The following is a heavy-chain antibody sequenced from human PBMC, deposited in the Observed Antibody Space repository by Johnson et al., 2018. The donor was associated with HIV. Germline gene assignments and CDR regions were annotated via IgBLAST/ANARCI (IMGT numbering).Heavy chain of an antibody. CDR3: ARQKLGGGWTLDDAFDI. CDR1: GFTFSSYG. J-gene: IGHJ3*02. CDR2: ISYDGSNK. Sequence: QVQLVESGGGVVQPGRSLRLSCAASGFTFSSYGMHWVRQAPGKGLEWVAVISYDGSNKYYADSVRGRFTISRDNSKNTLFLQMNSMRAEDTAVYYCARQKLGGGWTLDDAFDIWGQGTMVTVSS. V-gene: IGHV3-30*19. D-gene: IGHD3-16*01.